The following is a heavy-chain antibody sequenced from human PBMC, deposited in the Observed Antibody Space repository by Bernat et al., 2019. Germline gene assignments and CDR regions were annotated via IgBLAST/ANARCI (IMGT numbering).Heavy chain of an antibody. CDR1: DGAFSTYY. CDR3: ARGGVDNSNYGGLFDS. CDR2: INHSGST. D-gene: IGHD4-4*01. Sequence: QVQLQQWGAGLLKPSETLSLTCAVSDGAFSTYYWGWIRQPPGKGLEWIGEINHSGSTNYNPSLKSRVTILVDTSRNRFSLKLSSVTAADSAIYFCARGGVDNSNYGGLFDSWGQGTLLTVSS. J-gene: IGHJ4*02. V-gene: IGHV4-34*02.